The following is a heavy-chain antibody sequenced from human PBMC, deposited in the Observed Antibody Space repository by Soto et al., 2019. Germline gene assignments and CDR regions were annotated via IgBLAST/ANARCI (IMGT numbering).Heavy chain of an antibody. Sequence: QVQLVESGGGVVQPGRSLRLSCAASGFTFSSYGMHWVRQAPGKGLEWVAVISYDGSNKYYADSVKGRFTISRDNSKNTLYLQMNSLRAEDTAVYYCAKDRVVVVQAAIGYGMDVWGQGTTVTVSS. V-gene: IGHV3-30*18. CDR3: AKDRVVVVQAAIGYGMDV. J-gene: IGHJ6*02. CDR2: ISYDGSNK. D-gene: IGHD2-2*01. CDR1: GFTFSSYG.